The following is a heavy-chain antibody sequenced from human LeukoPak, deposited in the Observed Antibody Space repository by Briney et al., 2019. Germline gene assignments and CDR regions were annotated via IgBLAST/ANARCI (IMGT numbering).Heavy chain of an antibody. V-gene: IGHV1-24*01. J-gene: IGHJ4*02. CDR2: FDPEDGEI. D-gene: IGHD3-22*01. Sequence: ASVRVSCKVSGYTLTELSTHWVRQAPGKGLEWMGGFDPEDGEIVYAQNFQGRVTMTEDTSTDTAYMELSSLRSEDTAIYYCATANRLTRDSSGYYPDSWGQGTLVTVSS. CDR3: ATANRLTRDSSGYYPDS. CDR1: GYTLTELS.